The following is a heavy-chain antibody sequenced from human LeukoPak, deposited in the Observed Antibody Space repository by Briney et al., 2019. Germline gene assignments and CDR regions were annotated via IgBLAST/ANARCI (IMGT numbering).Heavy chain of an antibody. J-gene: IGHJ6*02. CDR2: IKEDGSER. Sequence: GGSLRLSCEGSAFIFSGHWMNWVRQTPGKGLEWVASIKEDGSERQYVDSVKGRFSISRDNTKGSLFLQLNSLRAEDTAVYYCAKGGSGYDYRTHYWYGMDVWGQGTTVTVSS. CDR1: AFIFSGHW. CDR3: AKGGSGYDYRTHYWYGMDV. V-gene: IGHV3-7*03. D-gene: IGHD5-12*01.